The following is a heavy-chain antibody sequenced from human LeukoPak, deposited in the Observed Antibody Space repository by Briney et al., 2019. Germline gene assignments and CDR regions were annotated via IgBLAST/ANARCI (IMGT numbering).Heavy chain of an antibody. CDR2: INPNSGGT. CDR1: GYTFTGYY. Sequence: ASVKVSCKASGYTFTGYYMHWVRQAPGQGLEWMGWINPNSGGTSYAQKFQGWITMTRDTSISTAYMELSRLRSDDTAVYYCARDGIVVVPAGPYYYYGMDVWGQGTTVTVSS. J-gene: IGHJ6*02. V-gene: IGHV1-2*04. CDR3: ARDGIVVVPAGPYYYYGMDV. D-gene: IGHD2-2*01.